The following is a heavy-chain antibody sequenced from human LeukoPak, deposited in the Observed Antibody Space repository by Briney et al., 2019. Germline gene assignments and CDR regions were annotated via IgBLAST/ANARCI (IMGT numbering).Heavy chain of an antibody. J-gene: IGHJ4*02. D-gene: IGHD3-3*01. CDR3: ARITYDFWSGYYXPDTX. V-gene: IGHV1-18*01. CDR1: GYTFTNYG. Sequence: ASVKVSCKASGYTFTNYGISWVRQAPGQGLEWMGWISIYNGNTDYAQKLRGRVTMTTDTSTSTAYMELRRLRSDDTAVYYCARITYDFWSGYYXPDTXXGQGXLVT. CDR2: ISIYNGNT.